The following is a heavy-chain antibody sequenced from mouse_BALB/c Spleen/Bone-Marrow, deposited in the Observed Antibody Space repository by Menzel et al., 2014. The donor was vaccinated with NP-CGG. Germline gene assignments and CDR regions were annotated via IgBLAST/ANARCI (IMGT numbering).Heavy chain of an antibody. V-gene: IGHV5-6-3*01. J-gene: IGHJ2*03. CDR3: ARVWYFDY. CDR1: GFTFSSYG. Sequence: EVNLVESGGGLVQPGGSLTLSCAASGFTFSSYGMSWVRQTPDKRLELVATINSNGGSTYYPDSVKGRFTISRDNAKNTLYLQMSSLKSEDTAMYYCARVWYFDYWGQGTSLTVSS. CDR2: INSNGGST.